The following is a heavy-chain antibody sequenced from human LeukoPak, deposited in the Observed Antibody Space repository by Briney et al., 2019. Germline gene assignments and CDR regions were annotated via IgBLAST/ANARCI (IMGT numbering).Heavy chain of an antibody. CDR3: ARDWIGAYSNDQHYYYGMDV. CDR1: GFTFSSYS. V-gene: IGHV3-21*01. D-gene: IGHD4-11*01. CDR2: ISSSSSYI. J-gene: IGHJ6*02. Sequence: GGSLRLSCAASGFTFSSYSMNWVRQAPGKGLEWVSSISSSSSYIYYADSVKGQFTISRDNTKNSLYLQMNSLRAEDTAVYYCARDWIGAYSNDQHYYYGMDVWGQGTTVTVSS.